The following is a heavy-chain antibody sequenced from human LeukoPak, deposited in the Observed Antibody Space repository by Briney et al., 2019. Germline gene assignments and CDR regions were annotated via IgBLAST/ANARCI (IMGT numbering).Heavy chain of an antibody. Sequence: GGSLRLSCAASGFPFSDYVMHWVRQAPGKGLEWVSVIRYDGNNKYYADSVKGRFTISRDNSKNTLYLQMNSLRAEDTAVYYCAKAFRGYSGYFDYWGQGTLVTVSS. V-gene: IGHV3-30*02. CDR3: AKAFRGYSGYFDY. J-gene: IGHJ4*02. D-gene: IGHD5-12*01. CDR2: IRYDGNNK. CDR1: GFPFSDYV.